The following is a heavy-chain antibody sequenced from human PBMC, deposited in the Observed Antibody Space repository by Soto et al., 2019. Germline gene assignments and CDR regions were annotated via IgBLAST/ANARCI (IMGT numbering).Heavy chain of an antibody. Sequence: TSETLSLTCTVSGGSISSYYWSWIRQPPGKGLEWIGYIYYSGSTNYNPSLKSRVTISVDTSKNQFSLKLSSVTAADTAVYYCARDLWRVKYYYGSGTSSNWFDPWGQGTLVTVSS. J-gene: IGHJ5*02. D-gene: IGHD3-10*01. CDR2: IYYSGST. V-gene: IGHV4-59*01. CDR1: GGSISSYY. CDR3: ARDLWRVKYYYGSGTSSNWFDP.